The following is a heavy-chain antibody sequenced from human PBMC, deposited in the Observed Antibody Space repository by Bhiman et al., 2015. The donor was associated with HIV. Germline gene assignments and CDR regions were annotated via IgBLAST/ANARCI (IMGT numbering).Heavy chain of an antibody. J-gene: IGHJ6*02. CDR1: GFTFSSYT. CDR3: ARDYNAIVVVPAALTKVNYYYYGMDV. Sequence: VQLVESGGGLVKPGGSLRLSCAASGFTFSSYTMSWVRQAPGKGLDWVSSLSSTSTYIHYADAVKGRFTISRDNAKKSLYLQMNSLRAEDTAVYYCARDYNAIVVVPAALTKVNYYYYGMDVWGQGP. V-gene: IGHV3-21*01. D-gene: IGHD2-2*01. CDR2: LSSTSTYI.